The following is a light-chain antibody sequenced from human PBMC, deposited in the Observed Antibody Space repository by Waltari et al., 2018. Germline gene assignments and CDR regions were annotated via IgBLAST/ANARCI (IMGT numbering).Light chain of an antibody. CDR3: AAWDDSLNGGV. J-gene: IGLJ3*02. V-gene: IGLV1-44*01. CDR1: SSNIGSNT. CDR2: SNN. Sequence: QSVLTQPPSASGAPGQRVTIPCSGSSSNIGSNTVNWYQQLPGTAPKLLIYSNNQRPSGVPDRLSGSKSGTSASLAISGLQSEDEADYYCAAWDDSLNGGVFGGGTKLTVL.